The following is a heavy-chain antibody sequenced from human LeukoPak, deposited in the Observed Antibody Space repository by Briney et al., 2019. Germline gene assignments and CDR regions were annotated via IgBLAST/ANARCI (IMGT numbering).Heavy chain of an antibody. CDR3: ARAGDYDFWSGTY. Sequence: GGSLRLSCAASGFTFSSYSMNWVRQAPGKGLEWVSYISSSGSTIYYADSVKGRFTISRDNAKNSLYLQMNSLRAEDTAVYYCARAGDYDFWSGTYWGQGTLVTVSS. D-gene: IGHD3-3*01. CDR1: GFTFSSYS. J-gene: IGHJ4*02. CDR2: ISSSGSTI. V-gene: IGHV3-48*04.